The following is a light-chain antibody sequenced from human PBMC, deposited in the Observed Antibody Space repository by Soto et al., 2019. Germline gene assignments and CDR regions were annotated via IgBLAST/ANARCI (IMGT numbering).Light chain of an antibody. Sequence: DIRMTQSPSTLSAPVGDSVTITFRASQSISSWLAWYQQKPGKAPKLLIYDASNLESGVPSRFSGSGSGTDFTLNISSLQPEDFATYYCKQSYSTPITFGQGTRLEIK. CDR2: DAS. CDR1: QSISSW. CDR3: KQSYSTPIT. V-gene: IGKV1-5*01. J-gene: IGKJ5*01.